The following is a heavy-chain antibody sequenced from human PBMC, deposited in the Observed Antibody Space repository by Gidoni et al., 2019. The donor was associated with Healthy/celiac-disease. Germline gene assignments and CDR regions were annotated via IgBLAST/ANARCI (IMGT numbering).Heavy chain of an antibody. D-gene: IGHD3-16*02. CDR3: ARGARPYDYIWGSYRSPHSFDY. Sequence: QVQLQQWGAGLLKPSETLSLTCAVYGGSFSGYYWSWIRQPPGKGLEWIGEINHSGSTNYNPSLKSRVTISVDTSKNQCSLKLSSVTAADTAVYYCARGARPYDYIWGSYRSPHSFDYWGQGTLVTVSS. J-gene: IGHJ4*02. V-gene: IGHV4-34*01. CDR1: GGSFSGYY. CDR2: INHSGST.